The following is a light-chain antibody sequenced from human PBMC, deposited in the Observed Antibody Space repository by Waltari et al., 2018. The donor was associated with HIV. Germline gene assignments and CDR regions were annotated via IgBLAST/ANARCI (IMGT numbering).Light chain of an antibody. J-gene: IGLJ2*01. V-gene: IGLV2-23*02. CDR2: EVS. CDR3: CSYAGSSTLI. CDR1: RSAVGSYNL. Sequence: SALTQPASVSGSTGQSITISCTGTRSAVGSYNLVSWYQQNPDKAPKLMIYEVSKRPSGVSNRFSGSKSGNTASLTISGLQAEDEAAYYCCSYAGSSTLIFGGGTKLTVL.